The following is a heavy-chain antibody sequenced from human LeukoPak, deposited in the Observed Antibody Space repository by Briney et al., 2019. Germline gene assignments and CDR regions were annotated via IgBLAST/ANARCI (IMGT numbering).Heavy chain of an antibody. CDR1: GFTFSSYW. J-gene: IGHJ3*02. CDR3: AKGPVWYGPQDAFDI. V-gene: IGHV3-7*01. D-gene: IGHD6-13*01. CDR2: ITPEGSQK. Sequence: GGSLRLSCAASGFTFSSYWMSWVRQASGKGLKWVANITPEGSQKYYLDSVKGRFTISRDNAKNLMFLQMNNLRADDTAVYYCAKGPVWYGPQDAFDIWGQGTMVTVSS.